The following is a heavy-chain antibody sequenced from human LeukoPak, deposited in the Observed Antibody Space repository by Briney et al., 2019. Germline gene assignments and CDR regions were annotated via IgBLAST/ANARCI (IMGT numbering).Heavy chain of an antibody. CDR1: GFTFSDYY. CDR2: ISSSGSTI. D-gene: IGHD3-22*01. J-gene: IGHJ3*02. V-gene: IGHV3-11*01. Sequence: GRSLRLSCAASGFTFSDYYMSWIRQAPGKGLEWVSYISSSGSTIYYADSVKGRFTISRDNAMNSLYLQMNSLRAEDTAVYYCARVGYYYDSSGYPPTRDDAFDIWGQGTMVTVSS. CDR3: ARVGYYYDSSGYPPTRDDAFDI.